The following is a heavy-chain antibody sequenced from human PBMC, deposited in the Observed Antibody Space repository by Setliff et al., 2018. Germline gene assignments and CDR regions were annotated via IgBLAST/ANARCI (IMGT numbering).Heavy chain of an antibody. CDR3: ARGPRITIFGVVSLSLYGMDV. D-gene: IGHD3-3*01. Sequence: ASVKVSCKASGYTFTGYYMHWVRQAPGQGLEWMGWINPNSGGTNYAQKFQGWVTMTRDTSISTAYMELSRLRSDDTAVYYCARGPRITIFGVVSLSLYGMDVWGQGTTGTVS. V-gene: IGHV1-2*04. CDR1: GYTFTGYY. CDR2: INPNSGGT. J-gene: IGHJ6*02.